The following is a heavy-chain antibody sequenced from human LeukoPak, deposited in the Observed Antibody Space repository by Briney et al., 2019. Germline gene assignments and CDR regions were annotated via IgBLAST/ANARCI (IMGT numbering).Heavy chain of an antibody. J-gene: IGHJ4*02. Sequence: ASVKVSCKASGYTFTGYYMHWVRQAPGQGLEWMGWINPDNGGSNYAQNFQGRVTMIRDTSTSTAYMELSRLRSDDTAVYYCARALFGNDRVSFTEFDFWGQGTLVTVSS. V-gene: IGHV1-2*02. CDR2: INPDNGGS. D-gene: IGHD1-1*01. CDR3: ARALFGNDRVSFTEFDF. CDR1: GYTFTGYY.